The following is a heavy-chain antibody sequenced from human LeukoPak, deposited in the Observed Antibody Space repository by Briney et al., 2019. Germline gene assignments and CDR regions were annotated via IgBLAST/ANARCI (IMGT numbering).Heavy chain of an antibody. Sequence: SETLPLTCSVSGGSMSGYYWSWIRQFPGKGPEWIGYIYYSGTTTYNPSLGSRVTISVDTSKDQFSLKLNSVTAADTAVYFCARVTKNRGYYLDVWGKGATVTISS. CDR3: ARVTKNRGYYLDV. D-gene: IGHD3-22*01. V-gene: IGHV4-59*01. CDR2: IYYSGTT. CDR1: GGSMSGYY. J-gene: IGHJ6*03.